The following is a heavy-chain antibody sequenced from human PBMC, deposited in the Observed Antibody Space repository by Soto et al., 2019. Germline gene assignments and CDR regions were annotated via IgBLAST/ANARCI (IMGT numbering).Heavy chain of an antibody. D-gene: IGHD2-21*02. V-gene: IGHV1-69*13. CDR3: ARKGALVTANFSDYYGMDV. Sequence: ASVKVSCKASGGTFSSYAISWVRQAPGQGLEWMGGIIPIFGTANYAQKFQGRVTITADESTSTAYMELSSLRSEDTAVYYCARKGALVTANFSDYYGMDVWGQGTTVTVSS. J-gene: IGHJ6*02. CDR1: GGTFSSYA. CDR2: IIPIFGTA.